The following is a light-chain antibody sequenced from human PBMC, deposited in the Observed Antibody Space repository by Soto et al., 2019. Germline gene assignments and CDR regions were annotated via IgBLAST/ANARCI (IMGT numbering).Light chain of an antibody. CDR2: GAS. CDR1: QSVSSTY. J-gene: IGKJ1*01. V-gene: IGKV3-20*01. CDR3: QQYGSSAWT. Sequence: EIVLTQSPGTLSLSPGERATLSCRASQSVSSTYLAWFQQQPGQAPRLLIYGASHSATGIPDRFSGSGSGTDFTLTISRLEPEDFAVYYCQQYGSSAWTFGQGTKVDIK.